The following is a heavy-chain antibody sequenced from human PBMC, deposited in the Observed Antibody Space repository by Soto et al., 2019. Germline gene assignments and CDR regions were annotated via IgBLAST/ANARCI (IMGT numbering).Heavy chain of an antibody. V-gene: IGHV4-34*01. CDR3: ARAYDFWSGYYRSLDAFDI. CDR2: INHSGST. CDR1: GGSFSGYY. J-gene: IGHJ3*02. D-gene: IGHD3-3*01. Sequence: SETLSLTCAVYGGSFSGYYWSWIRQPPGKGLEWIGEINHSGSTNYNPSLKSRVTISVDTSKNQFSLKLSSVTAADTAVYYCARAYDFWSGYYRSLDAFDIWGQGTMVTVSS.